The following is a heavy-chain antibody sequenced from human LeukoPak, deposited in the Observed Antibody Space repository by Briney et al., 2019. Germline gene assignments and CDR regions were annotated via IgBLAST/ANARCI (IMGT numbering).Heavy chain of an antibody. V-gene: IGHV3-11*04. J-gene: IGHJ4*02. CDR2: ISSSGSTI. CDR1: GFTFSDYY. Sequence: GGSLRLSCAASGFTFSDYYMSWIRQAPGKGLEWVSYISSSGSTIYYAGSVKGRFTISRDNAKNSLYLQMNSLRAEDTAVYYCARDRRQLWSTDFDYWGQGTLVTVSS. D-gene: IGHD5-18*01. CDR3: ARDRRQLWSTDFDY.